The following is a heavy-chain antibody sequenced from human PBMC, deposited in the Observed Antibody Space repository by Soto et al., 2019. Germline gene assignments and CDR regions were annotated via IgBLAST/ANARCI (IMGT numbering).Heavy chain of an antibody. CDR2: IYYSGST. CDR1: GGSISSYY. V-gene: IGHV4-59*01. Sequence: SETLSLTCTVSGGSISSYYWTWIRQFPGKGLEWIGNIYYSGSTNYNPFLKSRVTISVDTSKNQFSLKLSSVTAADTAVYYCVRANYFDYWGQGTMVTVYS. J-gene: IGHJ4*02. CDR3: VRANYFDY.